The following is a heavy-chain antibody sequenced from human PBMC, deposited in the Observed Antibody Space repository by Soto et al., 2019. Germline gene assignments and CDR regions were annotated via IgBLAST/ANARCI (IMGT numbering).Heavy chain of an antibody. J-gene: IGHJ4*02. CDR3: ASLTPVLLWFGELPDY. Sequence: QVQLVESGGGVVQPGRSLRLSCAASGFTFSSYAMHWVRQAPGKGLEWVAVISYDGSNKYYADSVKGRFTISRDNSKNTLYLQMNSLRAGDTAVYYCASLTPVLLWFGELPDYWGQGTLVTVSS. CDR1: GFTFSSYA. D-gene: IGHD3-10*01. V-gene: IGHV3-30-3*01. CDR2: ISYDGSNK.